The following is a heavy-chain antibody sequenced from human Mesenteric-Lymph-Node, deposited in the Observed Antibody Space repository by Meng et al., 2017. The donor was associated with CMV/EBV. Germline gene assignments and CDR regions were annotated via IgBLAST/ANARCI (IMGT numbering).Heavy chain of an antibody. V-gene: IGHV4-59*01. D-gene: IGHD3-10*01. CDR1: GGSISSYY. CDR2: IYYSGST. Sequence: SETLSLTCTVSGGSISSYYWSWIRQPPGKGLEWIGYIYYSGSTNYNPSLKSRVTISVDTSKNQFSLKLSSVTAADTAVYYCARDSLRITMVRGVSYYYYYGMDVWCQGTTVTVSS. J-gene: IGHJ6*02. CDR3: ARDSLRITMVRGVSYYYYYGMDV.